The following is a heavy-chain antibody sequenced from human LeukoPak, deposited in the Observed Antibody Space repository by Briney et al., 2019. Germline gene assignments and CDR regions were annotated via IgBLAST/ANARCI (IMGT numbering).Heavy chain of an antibody. D-gene: IGHD2-2*02. CDR1: GGTFSNYG. V-gene: IGHV1-69*04. CDR2: IIPIQAKA. CDR3: TRAGQYTGAGAF. J-gene: IGHJ4*02. Sequence: SVKVSCKASGGTFSNYGITWVRQAPGQGLEWMGRIIPIQAKANYAQKFQGRLTITTDKSTNTAYMELSSLTFEDTAMYFCTRAGQYTGAGAFWGQGTLVTVSS.